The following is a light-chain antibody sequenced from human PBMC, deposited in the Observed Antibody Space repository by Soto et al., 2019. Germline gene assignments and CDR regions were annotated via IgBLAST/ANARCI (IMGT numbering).Light chain of an antibody. J-gene: IGKJ5*01. CDR1: ESVSRN. CDR2: DAS. V-gene: IGKV3-15*01. CDR3: QQYNSWPPIT. Sequence: EVVMTQSPATLSVSLGERATLCCTPSESVSRNLAWDQQKTGQAPRLLIYDASTRATGIPDRFSGGGSWTEFTLTISSLQSEDFVVYYCQQYNSWPPITFGQGTRLEIK.